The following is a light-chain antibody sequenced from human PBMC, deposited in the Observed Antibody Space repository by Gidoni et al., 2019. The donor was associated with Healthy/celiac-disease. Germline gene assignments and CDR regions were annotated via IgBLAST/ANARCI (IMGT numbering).Light chain of an antibody. V-gene: IGLV3-19*01. J-gene: IGLJ1*01. CDR2: GKN. Sequence: SSELTQDPPVSVALGQTVRITCQVDSLKSYYASWYQQKPGQAPVLVIYGKNNRPAGIPDRFSGSSSGNTASLTITGAQAEDEADYYCNSRDSSGNHYVFGTGTKVTVL. CDR1: SLKSYY. CDR3: NSRDSSGNHYV.